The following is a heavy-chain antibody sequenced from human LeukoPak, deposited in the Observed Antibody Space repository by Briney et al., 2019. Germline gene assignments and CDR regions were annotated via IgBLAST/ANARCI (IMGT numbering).Heavy chain of an antibody. V-gene: IGHV3-23*01. Sequence: GGSLRLSCAASGFTFSTYAMSWVRQAPGKGLEWVSAIIGGGGTTYYADFVKGRFTISRDNSRSTLYLQMNSLRVEDTAVYYCAKALVEYSGYVNPDAFDIWGQGTMVTVSS. CDR1: GFTFSTYA. J-gene: IGHJ3*02. CDR3: AKALVEYSGYVNPDAFDI. D-gene: IGHD5-12*01. CDR2: IIGGGGTT.